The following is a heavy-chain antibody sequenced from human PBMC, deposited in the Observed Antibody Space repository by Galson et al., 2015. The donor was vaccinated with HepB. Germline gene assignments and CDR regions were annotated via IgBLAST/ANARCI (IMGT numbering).Heavy chain of an antibody. V-gene: IGHV1-18*04. Sequence: QSGAEVKKPGASVKVSCKASGYTLTSYGISWVRQAPGQGLEWMGWISAYNGNTNYAQKLQGSVTMTTDTSTSTAYMELSSLKASDTAMYYCARRGGYYYNYFDYWGQGTLVTVSS. J-gene: IGHJ4*02. CDR1: GYTLTSYG. CDR3: ARRGGYYYNYFDY. D-gene: IGHD3-22*01. CDR2: ISAYNGNT.